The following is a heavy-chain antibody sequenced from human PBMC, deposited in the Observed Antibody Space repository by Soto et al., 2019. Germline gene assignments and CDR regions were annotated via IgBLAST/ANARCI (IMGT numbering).Heavy chain of an antibody. V-gene: IGHV3-33*01. CDR2: IWYDGSNK. J-gene: IGHJ6*02. CDR3: ARDLPGYDFWSGYYPARYYYYGMDV. Sequence: PEGSLRLSCAASRFTFSSYGMHWVRQAPGKGLEWVAVIWYDGSNKYYADSVKGRFTISRDNSKNTLYLQMNSLRAEDTAVYYCARDLPGYDFWSGYYPARYYYYGMDVWGQGTTVTVS. CDR1: RFTFSSYG. D-gene: IGHD3-3*01.